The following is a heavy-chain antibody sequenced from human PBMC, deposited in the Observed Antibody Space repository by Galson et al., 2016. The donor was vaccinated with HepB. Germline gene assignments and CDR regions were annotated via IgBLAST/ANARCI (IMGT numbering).Heavy chain of an antibody. CDR2: ISGSGGST. D-gene: IGHD3-22*01. V-gene: IGHV3-23*01. Sequence: SLRLSCAASGFTFSSYAMSWVRQAPGKGLEWVSTISGSGGSTYYADSVKGRFTISRDNAKNSLYLQMNSLRADDTAVYYCARDLSSGYAFDIWGQGTMVTVSS. J-gene: IGHJ3*02. CDR1: GFTFSSYA. CDR3: ARDLSSGYAFDI.